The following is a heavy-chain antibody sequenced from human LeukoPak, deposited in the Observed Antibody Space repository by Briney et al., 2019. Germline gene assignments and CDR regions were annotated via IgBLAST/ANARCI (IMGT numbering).Heavy chain of an antibody. Sequence: ASVKDSCKASGYTFTGYYMHWVRQAPGQGLEWMGWINPNSGGTNYAQKFQGRVTMTRDTSISTAYMELSRLRSDDTAVYYCARWSAATVTYYYGMDVWGQGTLVTVSS. J-gene: IGHJ6*02. CDR2: INPNSGGT. CDR1: GYTFTGYY. CDR3: ARWSAATVTYYYGMDV. D-gene: IGHD4-17*01. V-gene: IGHV1-2*02.